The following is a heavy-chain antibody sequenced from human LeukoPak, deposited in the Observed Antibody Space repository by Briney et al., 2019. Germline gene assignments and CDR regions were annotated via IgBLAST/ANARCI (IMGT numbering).Heavy chain of an antibody. CDR3: ARMNYVSSGWGAPFDY. CDR2: INSDGSST. D-gene: IGHD1-7*01. V-gene: IGHV3-74*01. Sequence: TGGSLRLSCAASGFTFSSYWMHWVRQAPGKGLVWVSRINSDGSSTSYADSVKGRFTISRDNAKNSLYLQMNSLRAEDTAVYYCARMNYVSSGWGAPFDYWGQGTLVTVSS. CDR1: GFTFSSYW. J-gene: IGHJ4*02.